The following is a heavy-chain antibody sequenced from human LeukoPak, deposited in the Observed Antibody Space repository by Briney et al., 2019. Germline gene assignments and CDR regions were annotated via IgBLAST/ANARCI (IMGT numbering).Heavy chain of an antibody. J-gene: IGHJ4*02. CDR3: TRDRSYYGSGSYSVY. D-gene: IGHD3-10*01. Sequence: GRSLRLSCTASGFIFGDYAMSWVRQAPGKGREGVGFIRSKAYGGTTEYAASVKGRFTISRDDSKSIAYLQMNSLKTEDTAVYYCTRDRSYYGSGSYSVYWGQGTLVTVSS. CDR1: GFIFGDYA. V-gene: IGHV3-49*04. CDR2: IRSKAYGGTT.